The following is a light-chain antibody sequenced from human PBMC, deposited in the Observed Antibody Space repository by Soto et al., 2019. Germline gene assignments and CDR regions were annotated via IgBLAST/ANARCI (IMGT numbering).Light chain of an antibody. J-gene: IGKJ5*01. V-gene: IGKV1-12*01. CDR1: QDISSW. CDR2: AAS. CDR3: QQPISFPIT. Sequence: IQLTQSPSSLSASVGDRVTITCRASQDISSWLAWYQQKPGKTPKLLIYAASSLQSGVPSRFSGSGSRTDFTLTIRSLQPEHFATYYCQQPISFPITFGQGKRLAIK.